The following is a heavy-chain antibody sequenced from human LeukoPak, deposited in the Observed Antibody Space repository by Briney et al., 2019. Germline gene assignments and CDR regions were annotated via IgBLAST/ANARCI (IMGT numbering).Heavy chain of an antibody. CDR2: IYYSGST. V-gene: IGHV4-30-4*08. Sequence: PSETLSLTCTVSGGSISSSSYYWGWIRQPPGKGLEWIGYIYYSGSTYYNPSLKSRVTISVDTSKNQFSLKLSSVTAADTAVYYCARVNYKRGDNYYGSGDAFDIWGQGTMVTVSS. J-gene: IGHJ3*02. D-gene: IGHD3-10*01. CDR1: GGSISSSSYY. CDR3: ARVNYKRGDNYYGSGDAFDI.